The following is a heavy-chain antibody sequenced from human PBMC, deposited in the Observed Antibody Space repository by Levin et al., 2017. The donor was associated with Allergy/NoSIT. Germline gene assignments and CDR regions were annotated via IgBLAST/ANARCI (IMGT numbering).Heavy chain of an antibody. D-gene: IGHD1-26*01. J-gene: IGHJ6*02. CDR3: AKEGGGYYYYGMDV. Sequence: GGSLRLSCAASGFTFSSYGMHRVRQAPGKGLEWVAVISYDGSNKYYADSVKGRFTISRDNSKNTLYLQMNSLRAEDTAVYYCAKEGGGYYYYGMDVWGQGTTVTVSS. CDR2: ISYDGSNK. V-gene: IGHV3-30*18. CDR1: GFTFSSYG.